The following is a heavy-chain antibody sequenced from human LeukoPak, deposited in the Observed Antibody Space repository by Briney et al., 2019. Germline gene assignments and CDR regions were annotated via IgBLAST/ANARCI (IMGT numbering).Heavy chain of an antibody. Sequence: GGSLRLSXAASGFTFRSYWMSWVRQAPGKGLEWVANINQGGSVKYYVDSVKGRFTISRDDAKNSLYVQMNSLRDEDTAVYYCARVGYSGWNLEYWGQGTLVTVSS. CDR1: GFTFRSYW. CDR3: ARVGYSGWNLEY. V-gene: IGHV3-7*01. CDR2: INQGGSVK. D-gene: IGHD5-12*01. J-gene: IGHJ4*02.